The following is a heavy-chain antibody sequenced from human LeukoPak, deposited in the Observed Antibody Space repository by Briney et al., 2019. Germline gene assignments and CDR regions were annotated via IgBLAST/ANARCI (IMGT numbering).Heavy chain of an antibody. CDR3: TTENWYVFEN. CDR1: GFPFSSYW. D-gene: IGHD1-1*01. Sequence: PGGSLRLSCAASGFPFSSYWMAWVRQAPGKGLEWVATITLDGSDSYYVDSVKGRFTVSRDNAKNSPYLQMNSLRVEDTAVFYCTTENWYVFENWGQGSLVTVSS. J-gene: IGHJ4*02. V-gene: IGHV3-7*04. CDR2: ITLDGSDS.